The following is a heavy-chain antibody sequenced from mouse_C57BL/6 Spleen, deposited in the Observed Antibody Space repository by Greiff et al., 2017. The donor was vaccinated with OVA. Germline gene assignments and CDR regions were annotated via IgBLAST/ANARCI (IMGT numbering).Heavy chain of an antibody. Sequence: VQLQQPGAELVRPGSSVKLSCKASGYTFTSYWMDWVKQRPGQGLEWIGNIYPSDSETHYNQKFKDKATLTVDKSSSTAYMQLSSLTSEDSAVYYCVRAVDYDESYYAMDYWGQGTSVTVSS. D-gene: IGHD2-4*01. CDR2: IYPSDSET. CDR3: VRAVDYDESYYAMDY. CDR1: GYTFTSYW. V-gene: IGHV1-61*01. J-gene: IGHJ4*01.